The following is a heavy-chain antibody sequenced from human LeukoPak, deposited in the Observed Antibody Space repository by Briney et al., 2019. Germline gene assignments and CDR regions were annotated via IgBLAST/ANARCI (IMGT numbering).Heavy chain of an antibody. D-gene: IGHD3-10*01. V-gene: IGHV1-2*02. CDR2: IHPGTGDT. J-gene: IGHJ5*02. CDR3: ASYASGYNWLKA. Sequence: ASVTVSCKASGFTFTSYYIHWVRQAPGQGLEWMGWIHPGTGDTNYAQRFQGRVTVTRDTSITTAYMELSSLKSDDTAVYYCASYASGYNWLKAWGQGTLVTVSS. CDR1: GFTFTSYY.